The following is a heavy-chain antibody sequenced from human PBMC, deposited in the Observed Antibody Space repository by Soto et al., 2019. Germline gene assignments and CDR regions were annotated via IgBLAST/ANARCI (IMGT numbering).Heavy chain of an antibody. CDR2: TSAYNGNT. V-gene: IGHV1-18*01. J-gene: IGHJ4*02. Sequence: GPVEVSCQASWYTFTSYAFSWLRQAPGQGLEWMGWTSAYNGNTKYAQKFQGRVTMTTDTSTSTAYMELRSLRSDDTAVYYCARDSPPVDYWGQGTLVTVSS. CDR1: WYTFTSYA. CDR3: ARDSPPVDY.